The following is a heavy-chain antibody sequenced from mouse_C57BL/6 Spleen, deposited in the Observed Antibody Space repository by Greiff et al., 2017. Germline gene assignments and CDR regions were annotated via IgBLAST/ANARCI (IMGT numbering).Heavy chain of an antibody. CDR3: ARRDYGGDYFDY. D-gene: IGHD2-4*01. CDR2: ISSGGSYT. Sequence: EVQGVESGGDLVKPGGSLKLSCAASGFTFSSYGMSWVRQTPDKRLEWVATISSGGSYTYYPDSVKGRFTISRDNAKNTLYLQMSSLKSEDTAMYYCARRDYGGDYFDYWGQGTTLTVSS. CDR1: GFTFSSYG. J-gene: IGHJ2*01. V-gene: IGHV5-6*01.